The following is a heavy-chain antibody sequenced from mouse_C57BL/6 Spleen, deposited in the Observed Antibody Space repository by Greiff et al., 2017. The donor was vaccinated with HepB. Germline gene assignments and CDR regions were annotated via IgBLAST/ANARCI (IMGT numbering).Heavy chain of an antibody. V-gene: IGHV5-17*01. CDR2: ISSGSSTI. J-gene: IGHJ4*01. D-gene: IGHD3-3*01. CDR3: ALGDDYAMDY. CDR1: GFTFSDYG. Sequence: EVQLQESGGGLVKPGGSLKLSCAASGFTFSDYGMHWVRQAPEKGLEWVAYISSGSSTIYYADTVKGRFTISRDNAKNTLFLQMTSLRSEDTAMYYCALGDDYAMDYWGQGTSVTVSS.